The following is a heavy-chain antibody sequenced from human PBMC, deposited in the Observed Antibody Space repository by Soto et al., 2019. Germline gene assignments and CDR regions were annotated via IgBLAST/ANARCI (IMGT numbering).Heavy chain of an antibody. V-gene: IGHV3-30*18. D-gene: IGHD3-22*01. Sequence: QVQLVESGEGVVLPGRSLRLCCAASGSTFRSYGMHWVRQAPGKGLEWVAAISYDGSNKNYVDSVKGRFTISRDNSENTLYLQMNSLRAEDTAVYYCAKDTYYHDSTGYYVFDYWGQGTLVTVSS. J-gene: IGHJ4*02. CDR2: ISYDGSNK. CDR1: GSTFRSYG. CDR3: AKDTYYHDSTGYYVFDY.